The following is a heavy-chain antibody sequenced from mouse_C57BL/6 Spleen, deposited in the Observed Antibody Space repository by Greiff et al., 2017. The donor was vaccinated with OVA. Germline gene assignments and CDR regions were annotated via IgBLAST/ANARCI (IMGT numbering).Heavy chain of an antibody. J-gene: IGHJ3*01. V-gene: IGHV14-2*01. CDR1: GFNIKDYY. CDR2: IDPEDGET. D-gene: IGHD1-1*01. CDR3: ARSGHYYGSSYWFAY. Sequence: VQLQQSGAELVKPGASVKLSCTASGFNIKDYYMHWVKQRTEQGLEWIGRIDPEDGETKYAPKFPGKATIPADTSSNTAYLQPSSLTSEDTAVYYCARSGHYYGSSYWFAYWGQGTLVTVSA.